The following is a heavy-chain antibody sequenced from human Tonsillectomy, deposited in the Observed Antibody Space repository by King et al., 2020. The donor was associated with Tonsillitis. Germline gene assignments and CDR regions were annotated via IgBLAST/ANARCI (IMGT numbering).Heavy chain of an antibody. J-gene: IGHJ4*02. V-gene: IGHV4-59*11. D-gene: IGHD5-24*01. CDR1: GGSIRSRN. Sequence: QLQESGPGLVKPSETLSLTCTVSGGSIRSRNWSWIRQPPGKGLEGIGYISDSGSTNYSPSLMSRVTISVDTSKNHFSLKLNSVTAADTAFYYCARGISRDGFDHWGQGTLVTVSS. CDR2: ISDSGST. CDR3: ARGISRDGFDH.